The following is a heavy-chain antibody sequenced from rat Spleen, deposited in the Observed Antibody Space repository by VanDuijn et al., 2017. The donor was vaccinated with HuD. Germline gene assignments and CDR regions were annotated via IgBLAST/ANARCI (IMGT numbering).Heavy chain of an antibody. V-gene: IGHV2-13*01. CDR3: VRGSAYFDY. CDR1: GFSLSSYG. CDR2: IWGDGNT. D-gene: IGHD3-2*01. J-gene: IGHJ2*01. Sequence: QVQLKESGPGLVQPSQTLSLTCTVSGFSLSSYGVIWVRQPPGKGLEWMGVIWGDGNTNCNSTLRSRLTISRDTSKSQVFLKMNSLQPEDTAMYFCVRGSAYFDYWGQGVMVTVSS.